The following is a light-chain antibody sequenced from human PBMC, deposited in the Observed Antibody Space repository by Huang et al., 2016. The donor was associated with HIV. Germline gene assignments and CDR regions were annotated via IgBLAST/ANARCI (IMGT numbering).Light chain of an antibody. Sequence: AIQMTQSPSSLSVSVGDRVTISCRASQGIPDDLAWYQQKPGKAPKLLICGASTLRSGVPSRFSGSGSGTDFTLTISSLQPEEYATYYCLQDHNYPRTFGQGTKVEI. CDR2: GAS. CDR3: LQDHNYPRT. J-gene: IGKJ1*01. V-gene: IGKV1-6*01. CDR1: QGIPDD.